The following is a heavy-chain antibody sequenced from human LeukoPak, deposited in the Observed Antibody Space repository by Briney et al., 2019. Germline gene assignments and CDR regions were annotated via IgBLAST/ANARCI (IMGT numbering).Heavy chain of an antibody. V-gene: IGHV3-11*01. CDR1: GFTFRDYY. D-gene: IGHD5-18*01. J-gene: IGHJ6*02. CDR2: ISSSGTTI. CDR3: ARVRGYSYGAYQYYYGMDV. Sequence: PGGSLRLSCAASGFTFRDYYMSWIRQAPGKGLEWVSYISSSGTTIYYADSMQGRFTFSRDNAQNSLYLQMNSLRAEDTAVYYCARVRGYSYGAYQYYYGMDVWGQGTTVTVSS.